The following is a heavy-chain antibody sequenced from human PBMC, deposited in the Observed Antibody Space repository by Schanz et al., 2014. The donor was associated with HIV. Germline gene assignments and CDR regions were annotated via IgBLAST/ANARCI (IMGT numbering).Heavy chain of an antibody. CDR2: INHSRST. V-gene: IGHV4-34*02. J-gene: IGHJ4*01. D-gene: IGHD4-17*01. CDR1: GGSFSGYQ. CDR3: ARGDFGGSSVDY. Sequence: QVQLQQWGAGLLKPSETLSLTCAVYGGSFSGYQWTWIRQPPGKGLEWIGEINHSRSTIYNPSLKGRVTMSGDASKNQFSLNLTSVTAADTAVYFCARGDFGGSSVDYWGHGNMVTVSS.